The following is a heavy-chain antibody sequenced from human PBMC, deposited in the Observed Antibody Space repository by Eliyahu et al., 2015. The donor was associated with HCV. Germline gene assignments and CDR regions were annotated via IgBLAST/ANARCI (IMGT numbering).Heavy chain of an antibody. CDR2: IYSGGDT. CDR3: ARGQTFGGVFDH. J-gene: IGHJ4*02. V-gene: IGHV3-53*01. D-gene: IGHD3-16*01. CDR1: DFMASTNY. Sequence: EVQLVESGGGLIQPGGSLRLSCAASDFMASTNYMSWVRQAPGKGLEWVSVIYSGGDTYYADSVKGRFTISRDNSRNTVYLQMNSLRAEDTAVYYCARGQTFGGVFDHWGQGTLVTVSS.